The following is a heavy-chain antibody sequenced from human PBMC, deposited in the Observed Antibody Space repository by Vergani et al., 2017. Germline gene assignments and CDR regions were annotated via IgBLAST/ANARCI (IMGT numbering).Heavy chain of an antibody. V-gene: IGHV3-23*01. CDR2: ISSDGGST. CDR1: GFTFSTYA. D-gene: IGHD3-22*01. J-gene: IGHJ4*02. CDR3: AGPHGTSPYYYGGFDY. Sequence: EVQLLESGGGLVQPGGSLRLSCAASGFTFSTYAMTWVRQAPGKGLEWVSTISSDGGSTYYADSVKGRFTISRDNSKNTLSLQMNSLTAEDTAIYYCAGPHGTSPYYYGGFDYWGQGILVTVSS.